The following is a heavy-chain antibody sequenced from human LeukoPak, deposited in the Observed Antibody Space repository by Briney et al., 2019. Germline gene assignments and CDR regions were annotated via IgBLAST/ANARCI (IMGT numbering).Heavy chain of an antibody. CDR3: VRGDRDVVLY. CDR1: GGSISTYY. CDR2: IYYSGST. V-gene: IGHV4-59*08. J-gene: IGHJ4*02. Sequence: SETLSLTCTVSGGSISTYYWSWIRQPPGKELEWIGYIYYSGSTNYNPSLKSRVTISVDTSKNQFSLKLSSVTAADTAVYYCVRGDRDVVLYWGQGTLVTVSS. D-gene: IGHD2-8*01.